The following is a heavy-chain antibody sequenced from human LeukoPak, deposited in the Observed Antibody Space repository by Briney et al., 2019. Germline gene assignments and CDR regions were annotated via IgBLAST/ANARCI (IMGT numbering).Heavy chain of an antibody. CDR3: ARNWLADWFDP. CDR2: IYYSGST. J-gene: IGHJ5*02. Sequence: PSETLSLTCTVSGGSISSSSYYWGWIRQPPGKGLEWIGYIYYSGSTNYNPSLKSRVTISVDTSKNQFSLKLSSVTAADTAVYYCARNWLADWFDPWGQGTLVTVSS. CDR1: GGSISSSSYY. D-gene: IGHD5-12*01. V-gene: IGHV4-61*05.